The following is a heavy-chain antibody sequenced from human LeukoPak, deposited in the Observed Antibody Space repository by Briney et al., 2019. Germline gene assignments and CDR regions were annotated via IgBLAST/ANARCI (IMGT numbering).Heavy chain of an antibody. V-gene: IGHV4-59*01. CDR2: FYYSGNT. CDR1: GGSISSDS. CDR3: ARHPELYFFDY. J-gene: IGHJ4*02. Sequence: PSETLSLTCTVSGGSISSDSWSWIRQPPGKGLEWIGYFYYSGNTNYNPSLKSRVTISVDTSKNQFSLKLSSVTAADTAVYYCARHPELYFFDYWGQGTLVTVSS. D-gene: IGHD3-10*01.